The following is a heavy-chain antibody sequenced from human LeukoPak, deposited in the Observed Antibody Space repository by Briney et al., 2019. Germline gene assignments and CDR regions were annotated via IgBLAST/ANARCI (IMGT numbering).Heavy chain of an antibody. CDR1: GFTFSSYE. CDR2: ISSSGSTI. CDR3: ARDIDSRGTFDY. D-gene: IGHD1-1*01. J-gene: IGHJ4*02. Sequence: GGSLRLSCAASGFTFSSYEMNWVRQAPGKGLEWVSYISSSGSTIYYADSVKRRFTISRDNAKHSLYLQMNSLRAEDTAVYYCARDIDSRGTFDYWGQGTLVTVSS. V-gene: IGHV3-48*03.